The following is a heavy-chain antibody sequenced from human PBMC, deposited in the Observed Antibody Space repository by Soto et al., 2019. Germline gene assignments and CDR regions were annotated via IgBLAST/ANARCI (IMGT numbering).Heavy chain of an antibody. CDR1: GYNFNTYW. Sequence: GESLKISCKGSGYNFNTYWTAWVRQMPGKGLEWIGFIYPGDSDTRYSPSFQGQVTISADKSINTAYLQWRTLKASDTAIYYCARHMEAHSHFYYGMDVWGQGTTVTVSS. J-gene: IGHJ6*02. D-gene: IGHD3-10*01. CDR2: IYPGDSDT. V-gene: IGHV5-51*01. CDR3: ARHMEAHSHFYYGMDV.